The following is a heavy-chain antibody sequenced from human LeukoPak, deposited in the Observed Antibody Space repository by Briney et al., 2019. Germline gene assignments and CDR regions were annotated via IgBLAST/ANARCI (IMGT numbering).Heavy chain of an antibody. Sequence: GGSLRLSCAASGFDFRSYSMNWVRQAPGKGLEWVSYISSFSGTINYSDSVKGRFTISRDNAKNSLYLQMNSLRAEDTAVYYCARDLYYYDSSGYSSYYYYYMDVWGKGTTVTISS. CDR1: GFDFRSYS. CDR3: ARDLYYYDSSGYSSYYYYYMDV. CDR2: ISSFSGTI. J-gene: IGHJ6*03. D-gene: IGHD3-22*01. V-gene: IGHV3-48*01.